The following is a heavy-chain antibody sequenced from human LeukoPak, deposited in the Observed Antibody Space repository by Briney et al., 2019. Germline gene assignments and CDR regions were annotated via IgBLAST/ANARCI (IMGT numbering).Heavy chain of an antibody. D-gene: IGHD2-21*01. Sequence: PGGSLRLSCTVSGFTVSSNSMSWVRQAPGKGLEWVSFIYSGGNTHNSDSVKGRFTISRDNSKNTLYLQMNSLRAEDTAVYYCARDQSYCRLDSWGQGTLVTVSS. CDR3: ARDQSYCRLDS. V-gene: IGHV3-66*01. CDR1: GFTVSSNS. J-gene: IGHJ5*01. CDR2: IYSGGNT.